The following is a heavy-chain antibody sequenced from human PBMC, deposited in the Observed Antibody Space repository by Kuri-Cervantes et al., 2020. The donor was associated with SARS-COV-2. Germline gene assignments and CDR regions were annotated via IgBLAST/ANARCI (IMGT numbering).Heavy chain of an antibody. V-gene: IGHV1-2*02. CDR3: AGEVGGGNYYAWGY. J-gene: IGHJ4*02. CDR1: GYTFTGYY. Sequence: ASVKVSCKASGYTFTGYYMHWVRQAPGQGLEWMGWINPNTGSTNYAQKFQGRVTMTRDTSISTAYMQMSRLRADDTAVYYCAGEVGGGNYYAWGYWGQGTLVTVSS. D-gene: IGHD1-26*01. CDR2: INPNTGST.